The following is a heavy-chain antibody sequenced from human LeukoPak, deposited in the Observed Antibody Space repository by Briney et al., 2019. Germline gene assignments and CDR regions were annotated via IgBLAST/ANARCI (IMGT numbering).Heavy chain of an antibody. CDR1: GGSISSGGYY. J-gene: IGHJ3*02. Sequence: SETLYLTCTVSGGSISSGGYYWSWIRQHPGKGLEWIGYIYYSGSTYYNPSLKSRVTISVDTSKNQFSLKLSSVTAADTAVYYCARDFRYPDFWSGSYAFDIWGQGTMVTVSS. V-gene: IGHV4-31*03. CDR3: ARDFRYPDFWSGSYAFDI. D-gene: IGHD3-3*01. CDR2: IYYSGST.